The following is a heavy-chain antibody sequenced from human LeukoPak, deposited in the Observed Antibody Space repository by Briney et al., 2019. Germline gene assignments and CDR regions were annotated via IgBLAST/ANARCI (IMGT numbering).Heavy chain of an antibody. V-gene: IGHV4-34*01. D-gene: IGHD3-10*01. CDR1: GGSFSGYY. CDR3: AREAVGGSGSYSVDP. J-gene: IGHJ5*02. Sequence: SETLSLTCAVYGGSFSGYYWSWIRQPPGKGLEWIGEINHSGGTNYNPSLKSRVTISVDTSKNQFSLKLSSVTAADTAVYYCAREAVGGSGSYSVDPWGQGTLVTVSS. CDR2: INHSGGT.